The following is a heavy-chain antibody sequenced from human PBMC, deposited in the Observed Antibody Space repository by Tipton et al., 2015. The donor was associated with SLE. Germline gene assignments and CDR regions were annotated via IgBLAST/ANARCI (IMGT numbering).Heavy chain of an antibody. CDR2: IYYSGST. Sequence: TLSLTCTVSGGSISSYYWSWIRQPPGKGLEWIGYIYYSGSTNYNPSLKSRATISVDTSKNQFSVKLSSVTAGDTAVYYCAGESSWDPRFDYWGQGTLVTVTS. V-gene: IGHV4-59*01. CDR3: AGESSWDPRFDY. D-gene: IGHD6-13*01. CDR1: GGSISSYY. J-gene: IGHJ4*02.